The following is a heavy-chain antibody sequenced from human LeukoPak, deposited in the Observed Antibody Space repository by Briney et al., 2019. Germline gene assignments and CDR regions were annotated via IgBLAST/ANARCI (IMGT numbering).Heavy chain of an antibody. V-gene: IGHV4-34*01. CDR3: AREGYCSGGSCYSHYFDY. Sequence: SETLSLTWAVYGRSFSGYYCSWIRQPPGKGLEWIGEINHSGSTNYNPSLKSRVTISVDSSKNQFSLKLSSVTAADTAVYYCAREGYCSGGSCYSHYFDYWGQGTLVTVSS. D-gene: IGHD2-15*01. J-gene: IGHJ4*02. CDR2: INHSGST. CDR1: GRSFSGYY.